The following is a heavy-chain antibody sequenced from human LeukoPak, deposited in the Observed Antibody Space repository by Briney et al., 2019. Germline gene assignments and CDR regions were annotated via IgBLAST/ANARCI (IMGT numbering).Heavy chain of an antibody. J-gene: IGHJ4*02. Sequence: PGRSLRLSCAASGFTFSSYAMHWVRQAPGKGLEWVAVISYDGSNKYYADSVKGRFTISRDNSQNTLDLQMNSLRAEDTAVYYCARDLSERYSTDYWGQGTLVTVSS. D-gene: IGHD1-26*01. CDR3: ARDLSERYSTDY. CDR2: ISYDGSNK. CDR1: GFTFSSYA. V-gene: IGHV3-30-3*01.